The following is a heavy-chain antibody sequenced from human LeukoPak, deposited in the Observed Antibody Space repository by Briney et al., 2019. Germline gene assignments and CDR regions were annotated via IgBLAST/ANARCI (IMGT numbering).Heavy chain of an antibody. CDR1: GFTFCNYA. CDR3: VATVTILDY. D-gene: IGHD4-17*01. Sequence: GSLRLSCFASGFTFCNYAMSWVRQAPGDGLEWVSAISGSGGSTYYADYVKGRFTISRDNPKNTLYLQMNSLRAEDTAIYYCVATVTILDYWGQGILVTVSS. V-gene: IGHV3-23*01. J-gene: IGHJ4*02. CDR2: ISGSGGST.